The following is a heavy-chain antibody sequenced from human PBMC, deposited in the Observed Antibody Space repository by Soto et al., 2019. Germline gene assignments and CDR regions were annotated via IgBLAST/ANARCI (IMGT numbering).Heavy chain of an antibody. D-gene: IGHD3-22*01. V-gene: IGHV4-59*08. CDR3: ARLYYDSSGYYYFDY. Sequence: SETLSLTCTVSGGSISSYYWSWIRQPPGKGLEWIGYIYYSGSTNYNPSLKSRVTISVDTSKNQFSLKLSSATAADTAVYYCARLYYDSSGYYYFDYWGQGTLVTVSS. CDR1: GGSISSYY. CDR2: IYYSGST. J-gene: IGHJ4*02.